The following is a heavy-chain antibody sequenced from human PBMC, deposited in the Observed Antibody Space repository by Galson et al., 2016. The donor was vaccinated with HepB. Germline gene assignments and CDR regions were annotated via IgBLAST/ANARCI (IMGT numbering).Heavy chain of an antibody. CDR1: GASISGSEYY. CDR3: ARDGGGSAYAFDI. Sequence: SETLSLTCTVSGASISGSEYYWSWIRQPAGKGLEWIGRIYPSLTTNYNPSLKSRVTMSLDMSKNQFSLKLSSVTAADTAVYHCARDGGGSAYAFDIWGQGTTVTVSS. J-gene: IGHJ3*02. D-gene: IGHD2-15*01. CDR2: IYPSLTT. V-gene: IGHV4-4*07.